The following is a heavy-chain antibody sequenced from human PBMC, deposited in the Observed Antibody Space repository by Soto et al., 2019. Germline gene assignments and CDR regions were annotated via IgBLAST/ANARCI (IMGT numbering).Heavy chain of an antibody. CDR1: GFIFSSYN. CDR2: ITSGSSRI. J-gene: IGHJ4*02. Sequence: PGGSLRLSCAASGFIFSSYNMIWVRQSPGKGLECISYITSGSSRILYADSVKGRFSVSRDNAKNSLYLQMNSLRDEDTAFYYCGRVVDGMTGADYWGQGTPVTVSS. V-gene: IGHV3-48*02. D-gene: IGHD3-9*01. CDR3: GRVVDGMTGADY.